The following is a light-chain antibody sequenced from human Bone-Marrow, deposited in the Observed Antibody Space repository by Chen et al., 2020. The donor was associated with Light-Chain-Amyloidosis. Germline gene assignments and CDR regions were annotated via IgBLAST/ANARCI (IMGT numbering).Light chain of an antibody. V-gene: IGLV7-46*01. CDR1: TGAVTSGHY. CDR3: LLSYTGARV. Sequence: QAVVTQEPSLTVSPGGTVTLTCGSSTGAVTSGHYPYWFQQKPGQAPRTLIYDTSNKHSWTPARFSGSLRGGKAALTLSGAQPEDEAEYYCLLSYTGARVVGTGTKVTGL. J-gene: IGLJ1*01. CDR2: DTS.